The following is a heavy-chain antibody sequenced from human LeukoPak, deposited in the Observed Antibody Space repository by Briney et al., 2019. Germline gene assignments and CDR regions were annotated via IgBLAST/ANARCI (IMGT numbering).Heavy chain of an antibody. CDR3: ATKQWLAPPPDS. CDR1: GFTFSKYW. J-gene: IGHJ4*02. CDR2: INTDGTVT. V-gene: IGHV3-74*01. Sequence: GSLRLSCAASGFTFSKYWMLWVRQAPGKGLESVSRINTDGTVTTYADSVRGRFTVSRDNADNTMFLQMNSVRDEDTAVYYCATKQWLAPPPDSWGQGTPVTVSS. D-gene: IGHD6-19*01.